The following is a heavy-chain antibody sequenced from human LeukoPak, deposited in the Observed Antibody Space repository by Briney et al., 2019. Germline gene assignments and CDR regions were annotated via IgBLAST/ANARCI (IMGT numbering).Heavy chain of an antibody. CDR2: IWYDGSNK. D-gene: IGHD1/OR15-1a*01. CDR1: GFTFSSYG. J-gene: IGHJ3*02. CDR3: ARDSNSFDI. V-gene: IGHV3-33*01. Sequence: GGSLRLSCAASGFTFSSYGMHWVRQAPGKGLEWVAVIWYDGSNKYYADSVEGRFTISRDNSKNTLYLQMNSLRAEDTAVYYCARDSNSFDIWGQGTMVTVSS.